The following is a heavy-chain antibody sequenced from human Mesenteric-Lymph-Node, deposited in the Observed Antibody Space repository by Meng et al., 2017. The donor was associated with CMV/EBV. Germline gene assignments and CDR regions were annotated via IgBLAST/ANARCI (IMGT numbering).Heavy chain of an antibody. CDR1: CGSSSSSNW. Sequence: VQREGSGLGQVTPSGTLSFTCAVSCGSSSSSNWWSWVRQPPGKGLEWIGDIYHSGSTNYNPSLKSRVTISVDKSKNQFSLNLSSVTAADTAVYYCARVGQWLPIDYWGQGTLVTVSS. CDR2: IYHSGST. CDR3: ARVGQWLPIDY. D-gene: IGHD6-19*01. V-gene: IGHV4-4*02. J-gene: IGHJ4*02.